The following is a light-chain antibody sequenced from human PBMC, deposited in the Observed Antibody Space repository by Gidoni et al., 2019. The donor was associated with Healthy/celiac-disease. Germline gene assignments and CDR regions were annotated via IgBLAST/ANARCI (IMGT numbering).Light chain of an antibody. CDR3: HQYNNWPQT. CDR1: QSVSSN. V-gene: IGKV3-15*01. Sequence: EIVMTQSPATLSVSPGERATLSCRASQSVSSNLAWYQQKPGQAPRLLIYGASTRATGIPARFSGSGSGTEVTLTISSLQSEDFAVYYCHQYNNWPQTFGQGTKVEIK. CDR2: GAS. J-gene: IGKJ1*01.